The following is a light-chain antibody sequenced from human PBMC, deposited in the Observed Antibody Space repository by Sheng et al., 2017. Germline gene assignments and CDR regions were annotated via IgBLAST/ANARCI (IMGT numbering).Light chain of an antibody. J-gene: IGKJ4*01. V-gene: IGKV3-11*01. CDR3: QQRTNWPPLT. Sequence: EIVMTQSPATLSASPGERATLSCRASQSVSSYLAWYQQKPGQAPRLLVYGASNRATGVPARFSGSGSGTDFTLTISSLEPEDSAVYYCQQRTNWPPLTFGGGTKVEIK. CDR1: QSVSSY. CDR2: GAS.